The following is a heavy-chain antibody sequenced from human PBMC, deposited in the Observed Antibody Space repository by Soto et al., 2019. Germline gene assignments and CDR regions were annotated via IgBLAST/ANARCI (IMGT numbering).Heavy chain of an antibody. CDR2: IPYDGSNT. V-gene: IGHV3-30-3*01. J-gene: IGHJ5*01. D-gene: IGHD3-3*01. Sequence: GGSLRLSCAASGFTFSSYAMRWVRQAPGKGLEWVAFIPYDGSNTYYADSVKGRFTISRDHSTNTLCLQMNSLRAEEPAVYDCAREPFLECLPNNWFDSWGQGTLVTVPS. CDR1: GFTFSSYA. CDR3: AREPFLECLPNNWFDS.